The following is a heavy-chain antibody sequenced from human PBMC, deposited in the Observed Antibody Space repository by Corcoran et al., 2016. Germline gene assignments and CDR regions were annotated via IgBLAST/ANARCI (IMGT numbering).Heavy chain of an antibody. J-gene: IGHJ3*02. D-gene: IGHD3-22*01. CDR2: IYPGDSDT. CDR1: GYSFTSYW. V-gene: IGHV5-51*01. CDR3: ARLMGYYYDSSGYFHGDAVDI. Sequence: EVQLVQSGAEVKKPGESLKISCKGSGYSFTSYWIGWVRQMPGKGLEWMGIIYPGDSDTRYSPSFQGQVTISADKSISTAYLQWSRLKASDTAMYYCARLMGYYYDSSGYFHGDAVDIWGQGTMVTVSS.